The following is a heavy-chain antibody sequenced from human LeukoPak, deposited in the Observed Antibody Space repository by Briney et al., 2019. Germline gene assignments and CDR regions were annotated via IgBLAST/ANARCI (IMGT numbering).Heavy chain of an antibody. Sequence: GGSLRLSCAASGFTLDDYAIHGVRQAPGKGVEGVSGINWNSGSKHYADSVKGRFTISRDNAKNSLYLQMNSLRAEDTALYYCAKDFSSGYYYFDYWGQGTLVTVSS. CDR3: AKDFSSGYYYFDY. D-gene: IGHD3-22*01. CDR1: GFTLDDYA. V-gene: IGHV3-9*01. J-gene: IGHJ4*02. CDR2: INWNSGSK.